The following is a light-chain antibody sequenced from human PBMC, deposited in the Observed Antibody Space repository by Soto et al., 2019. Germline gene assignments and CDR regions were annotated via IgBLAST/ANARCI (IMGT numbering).Light chain of an antibody. CDR2: AAS. CDR3: QQLNSYPRT. CDR1: QGINSY. V-gene: IGKV1-9*01. J-gene: IGKJ1*01. Sequence: DIQLTQSPPFLSASVGDRVTIACRASQGINSYLAWYQQNPGKAPKLLIYAASTLVSGVPSRFSGSGSGTEFTLTISSLQPEDFATYYCQQLNSYPRTFGQGTKVEIK.